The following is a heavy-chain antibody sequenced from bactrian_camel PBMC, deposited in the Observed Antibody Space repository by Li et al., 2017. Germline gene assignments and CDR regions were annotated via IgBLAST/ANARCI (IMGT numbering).Heavy chain of an antibody. CDR1: GYIKGPGC. CDR3: AARFSPGLPASGHYCYTLLVGDPPRS. D-gene: IGHD1*01. J-gene: IGHJ4*01. V-gene: IGHV3S53*01. CDR2: FFTDGSS. Sequence: QLVESGGGSVQPGGSLRLSCEAIGYIKGPGCMGWFRQAPGKEREGVAGFFTDGSSFIVDSLKGRFTIGRDNAKNKVYLQMNNLQPEDSAMYYCAARFSPGLPASGHYCYTLLVGDPPRSWGQGTQVTVS.